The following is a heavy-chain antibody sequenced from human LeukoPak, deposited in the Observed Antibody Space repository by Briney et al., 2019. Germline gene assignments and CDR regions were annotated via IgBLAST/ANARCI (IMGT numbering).Heavy chain of an antibody. J-gene: IGHJ4*02. CDR2: IWDDGSYK. Sequence: GGSLRLSCVASGFSFSQYPMHWVRQAPGKGLEWVAVIWDDGSYKDYGDSVKGRFTISRDNSKNTLYLDMISLRAEDTAVYFCAGRFSSGEGYWGQGTHVTVSS. V-gene: IGHV3-30*02. CDR3: AGRFSSGEGY. D-gene: IGHD6-19*01. CDR1: GFSFSQYP.